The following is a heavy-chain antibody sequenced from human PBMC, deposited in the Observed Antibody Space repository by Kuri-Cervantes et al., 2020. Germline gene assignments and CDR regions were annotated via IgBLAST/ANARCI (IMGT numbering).Heavy chain of an antibody. CDR2: IYYSGST. CDR1: GASISSNHW. J-gene: IGHJ6*04. Sequence: SQTLSLTCDVSGASISSNHWWSWVRRPPGKGLEWIGSIYYSGSTYYNPSLKSRVTISVDTSKNQFSLKLSSVTAADTAVYYCARVNVYYYNMDVWGKGTTVTVSS. CDR3: ARVNVYYYNMDV. V-gene: IGHV4-4*02.